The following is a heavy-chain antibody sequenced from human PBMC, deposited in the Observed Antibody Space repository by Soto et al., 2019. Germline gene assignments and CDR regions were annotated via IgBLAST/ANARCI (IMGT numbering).Heavy chain of an antibody. D-gene: IGHD2-21*01. J-gene: IGHJ4*01. CDR2: IWYDGSVK. CDR3: ARADCGGQCPCDY. Sequence: GGPLRLSCGASGFTFGTYGMHWVRQAPGKGLEWVAGIWYDGSVKTYADSVKGRFSISRDNSQNTLYLQLNTLRAEDTAVYYCARADCGGQCPCDYWGQGTLVTVSS. V-gene: IGHV3-33*01. CDR1: GFTFGTYG.